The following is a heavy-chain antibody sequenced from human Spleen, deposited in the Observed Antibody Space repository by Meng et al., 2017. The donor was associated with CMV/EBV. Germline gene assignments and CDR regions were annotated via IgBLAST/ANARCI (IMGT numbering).Heavy chain of an antibody. Sequence: ASVKVSCKASGYTFTGCYMHWVRQAPGQGLEWMGWINPNSGGTNYAQKFQGRVTMTRDTSISTAYMELSRLRSDDTAVYYCARDKRLGGNSIYYYYYGMDVWGQGTTVTVSS. CDR3: ARDKRLGGNSIYYYYYGMDV. V-gene: IGHV1-2*02. CDR1: GYTFTGCY. D-gene: IGHD4-23*01. J-gene: IGHJ6*02. CDR2: INPNSGGT.